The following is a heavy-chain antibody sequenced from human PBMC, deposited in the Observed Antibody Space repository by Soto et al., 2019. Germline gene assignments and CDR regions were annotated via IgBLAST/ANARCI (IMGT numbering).Heavy chain of an antibody. V-gene: IGHV3-30*18. CDR1: GFTFSSCG. J-gene: IGHJ6*02. Sequence: QVQLVESGGGVVQPGRSLRLSCAASGFTFSSCGIQWVRQAPGKGLEWVAVISYDGINKYYADSVKGRFTISRDNFKNTLYLEMNSLRREDTAVYYCVKERYAQLWLEDYGLDVWGQGTTVTVTS. CDR2: ISYDGINK. D-gene: IGHD5-18*01. CDR3: VKERYAQLWLEDYGLDV.